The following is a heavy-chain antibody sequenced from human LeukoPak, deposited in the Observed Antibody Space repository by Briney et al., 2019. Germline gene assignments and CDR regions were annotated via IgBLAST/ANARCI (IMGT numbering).Heavy chain of an antibody. CDR2: IKQDGSEN. CDR1: GFTFSSYW. CDR3: ARNRNYYDSSGYYYYYRGLDV. D-gene: IGHD3-22*01. V-gene: IGHV3-7*01. J-gene: IGHJ6*02. Sequence: GGSLRLSCVASGFTFSSYWMSWVRQAPGKGLEWVANIKQDGSENYYVDSVKGRFTISRDNAKNSLYLQMNSPRVEDTAVYYCARNRNYYDSSGYYYYYRGLDVWGQGTTVTVSS.